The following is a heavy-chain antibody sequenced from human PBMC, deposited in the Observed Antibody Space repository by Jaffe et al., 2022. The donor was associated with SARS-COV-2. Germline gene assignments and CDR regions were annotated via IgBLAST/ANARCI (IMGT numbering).Heavy chain of an antibody. CDR2: INPNSGGT. D-gene: IGHD3-3*01. CDR1: GYTFTGYY. J-gene: IGHJ5*02. CDR3: AREGSETLKNYDFWSGYQNWFDP. V-gene: IGHV1-2*02. Sequence: QVQLVQSGAEVKKPGASVKVSCKASGYTFTGYYMHWVRQAPGQGLEWMGWINPNSGGTNYAQKFQGRVTMTRDTSISTAYMELSRLRSDDTAVYYCAREGSETLKNYDFWSGYQNWFDPWGQGTLVTVSS.